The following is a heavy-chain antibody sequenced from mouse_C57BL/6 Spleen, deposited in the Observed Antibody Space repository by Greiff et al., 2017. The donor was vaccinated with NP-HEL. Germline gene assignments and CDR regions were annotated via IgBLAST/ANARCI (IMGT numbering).Heavy chain of an antibody. J-gene: IGHJ1*03. CDR3: TRAVTDGEYFDV. D-gene: IGHD2-2*01. V-gene: IGHV14-4*01. CDR1: GFNIKDDY. CDR2: IDPENGDT. Sequence: VQLQQSGAELVRPGASVKLSCTASGFNIKDDYMHWVKQRPEQGLEWIGWIDPENGDTEYASKFQGKATITADTSSTTAYLQLSSLTSEDTAVYYCTRAVTDGEYFDVWGTGTTVTVSS.